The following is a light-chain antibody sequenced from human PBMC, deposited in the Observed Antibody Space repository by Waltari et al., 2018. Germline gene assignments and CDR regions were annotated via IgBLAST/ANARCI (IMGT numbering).Light chain of an antibody. V-gene: IGLV3-1*01. CDR2: RDT. CDR3: QAWDSSAAV. CDR1: KLGDKY. Sequence: SYELAQPPSVSVSPGQTASITCPGDKLGDKYVSWYQQKPGQSPVVVIYRDTERPSGIPERFSGSNSGNTATRTISGTHTMDEADYYCQAWDSSAAVFGGGTKLTVL. J-gene: IGLJ2*01.